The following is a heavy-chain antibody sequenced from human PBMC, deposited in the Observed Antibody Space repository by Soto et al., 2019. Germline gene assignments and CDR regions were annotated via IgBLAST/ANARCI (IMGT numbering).Heavy chain of an antibody. Sequence: SPTRYLTLFVSGGSISSSGNYWGWIRHAPGKGLEWIGSIYYSGVTYYNPSLKSRVTISVYTSKNQFSLKLSSVTAADTAVYYCVRQEGYRNYYFYYGMDVWGQGTTV. CDR2: IYYSGVT. V-gene: IGHV4-39*01. CDR3: VRQEGYRNYYFYYGMDV. J-gene: IGHJ6*02. CDR1: GGSISSSGNY. D-gene: IGHD4-4*01.